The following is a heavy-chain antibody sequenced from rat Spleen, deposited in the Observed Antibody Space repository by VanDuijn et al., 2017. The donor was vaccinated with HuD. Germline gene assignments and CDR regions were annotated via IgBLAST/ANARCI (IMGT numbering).Heavy chain of an antibody. J-gene: IGHJ3*01. Sequence: EVQLVESGGGLVQPGRSLKLSCAASGFTFSDYYMAWVRQAPKKGLEWVASISYEGGNTFYGDSVKGRFTISRDNAKNTQYLQMDSLRSEDTATYYCATTPGRPFAYWGQGTLVTVSS. D-gene: IGHD5-1*01. CDR3: ATTPGRPFAY. CDR2: ISYEGGNT. CDR1: GFTFSDYY. V-gene: IGHV5-22*01.